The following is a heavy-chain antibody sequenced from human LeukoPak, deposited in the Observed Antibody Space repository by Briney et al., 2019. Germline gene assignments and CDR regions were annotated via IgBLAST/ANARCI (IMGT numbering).Heavy chain of an antibody. CDR3: AKDGRGGYSYGSYFDS. D-gene: IGHD5-18*01. V-gene: IGHV3-23*01. CDR2: ISGSGAST. J-gene: IGHJ4*02. Sequence: PGGSLRLSCAASGFTFTDYAMSWVRQAPGKGLEWVSAISGSGASTYYADSVKGRFTISRDNSKNTLYLQMNSLRAGDTALYYCAKDGRGGYSYGSYFDSWGQGILVTVSS. CDR1: GFTFTDYA.